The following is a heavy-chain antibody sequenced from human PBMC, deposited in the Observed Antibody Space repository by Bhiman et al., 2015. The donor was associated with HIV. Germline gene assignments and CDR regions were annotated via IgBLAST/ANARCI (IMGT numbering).Heavy chain of an antibody. CDR1: GFTFSSYG. D-gene: IGHD3-3*01. CDR2: IRYDGSNK. CDR3: AKELWSGYYVLDF. J-gene: IGHJ4*02. V-gene: IGHV3-30*02. Sequence: QVQLVESGGGVVQPGGSLRLSCAASGFTFSSYGMHWVRQAPGKGLEWVAFIRYDGSNKYYADSVKGRFTISRDNSKNTLYLQVTSLRDEDTAVYYCAKELWSGYYVLDFWGQGTLVTVSS.